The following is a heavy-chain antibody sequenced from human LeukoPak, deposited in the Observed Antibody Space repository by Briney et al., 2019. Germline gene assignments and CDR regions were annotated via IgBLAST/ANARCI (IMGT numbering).Heavy chain of an antibody. J-gene: IGHJ4*02. CDR3: ARDLWEQQLVAGVGY. CDR1: GFTFSSYA. D-gene: IGHD6-13*01. V-gene: IGHV3-30*01. CDR2: ISYDGGNK. Sequence: PGGSLRLSCAASGFTFSSYAMHWVRQAPGKGLEWVAVISYDGGNKYYADSVKGRFTISRDNSKNTLYLQMNSLRAEDTAVYYCARDLWEQQLVAGVGYWGQGTLVTVSS.